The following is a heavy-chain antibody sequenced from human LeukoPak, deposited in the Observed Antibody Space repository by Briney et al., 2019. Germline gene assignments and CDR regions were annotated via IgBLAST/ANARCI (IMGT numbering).Heavy chain of an antibody. CDR1: GFSFSSYG. J-gene: IGHJ4*02. V-gene: IGHV3-33*01. D-gene: IGHD3-16*01. CDR2: IWYDGTNK. CDR3: ASQGGFAYFDY. Sequence: PGRSLRLSCEAAGFSFSSYGMHWVRQARGRGLVWVEFIWYDGTNKYYADSVKDRFTISRDNSKNTLYLQMNSRRAEDTAVYYCASQGGFAYFDYWGQGTLVTVSS.